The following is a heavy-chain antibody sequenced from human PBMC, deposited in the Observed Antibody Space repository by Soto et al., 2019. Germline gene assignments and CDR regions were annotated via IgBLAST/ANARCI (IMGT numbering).Heavy chain of an antibody. CDR3: ARAPGYCSSTSCYAYNWFDP. J-gene: IGHJ5*02. D-gene: IGHD2-2*01. CDR1: GGSISSGGYY. V-gene: IGHV4-31*03. Sequence: PSETLSLTCTVSGGSISSGGYYWSWIRQHPGKGLEWIGYIYYSGSTYYNPSLKSRVTISVDTSKNQFSLKLSSVTAADTAVYYCARAPGYCSSTSCYAYNWFDPWGQGTLVTVSS. CDR2: IYYSGST.